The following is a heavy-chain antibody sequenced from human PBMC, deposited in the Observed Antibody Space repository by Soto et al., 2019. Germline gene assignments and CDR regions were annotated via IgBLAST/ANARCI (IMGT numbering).Heavy chain of an antibody. J-gene: IGHJ5*02. V-gene: IGHV3-23*01. Sequence: TGGSLRLSCTASGLRINSYAMVWARQAPGKGLEWVSGISGSGATTHYADSVKGRFTISRDNSRNTLYLQMNSLRAEDTAVYYCTKTMISTTGANWCDPWGQGTLVTVSS. CDR2: ISGSGATT. CDR1: GLRINSYA. CDR3: TKTMISTTGANWCDP. D-gene: IGHD3-22*01.